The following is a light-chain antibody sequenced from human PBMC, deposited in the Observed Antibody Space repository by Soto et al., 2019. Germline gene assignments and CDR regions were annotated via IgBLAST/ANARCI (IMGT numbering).Light chain of an antibody. CDR2: EVT. V-gene: IGLV2-14*01. CDR3: TSYTTNGTPYV. CDR1: NNDVGGYNF. Sequence: QAVVTQPASVSGSPGQSITISCAGTNNDVGGYNFVSWYQQHPGKAPKLLIYEVTDRPSGVSHRFSGSKSGNTASLTISGLQADDEADYYCTSYTTNGTPYVFGTGTKVTVL. J-gene: IGLJ1*01.